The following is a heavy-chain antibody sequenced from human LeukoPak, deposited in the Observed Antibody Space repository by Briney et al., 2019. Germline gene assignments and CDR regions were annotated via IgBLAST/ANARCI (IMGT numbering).Heavy chain of an antibody. CDR2: VSANSAYI. CDR3: AKDNPVLDY. CDR1: GFTLSSYN. V-gene: IGHV3-21*01. J-gene: IGHJ4*02. Sequence: PGGSLRLSCAASGFTLSSYNMWWVRQAPGKGLEWVSSVSANSAYIYYIDSVRGRFIISRDNARNSLFLEMNSLRVEDTAVYYCAKDNPVLDYWGQGTLVTVSS. D-gene: IGHD2-15*01.